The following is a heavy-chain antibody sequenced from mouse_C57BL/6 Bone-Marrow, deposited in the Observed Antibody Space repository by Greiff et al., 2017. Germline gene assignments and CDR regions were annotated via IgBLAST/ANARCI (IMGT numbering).Heavy chain of an antibody. Sequence: LVESGAELARPGASVKLSCKASGYTFTSYGISWVKQRTGQGLEWSGEIYPRSGNTYYNEKFKGKATLTADKSSSTAYMELRSLTSEDSAVYFCAREGPYFDYWGQGTTLTVSS. CDR3: AREGPYFDY. J-gene: IGHJ2*01. CDR2: IYPRSGNT. V-gene: IGHV1-81*01. CDR1: GYTFTSYG.